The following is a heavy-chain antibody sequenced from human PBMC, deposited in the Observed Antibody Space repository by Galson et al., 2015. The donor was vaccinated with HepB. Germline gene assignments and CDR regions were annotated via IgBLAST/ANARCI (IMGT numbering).Heavy chain of an antibody. Sequence: QSGAEVKEPGESLKISCKGSGYRYTYTNYWIGWVRQMPGRGLEWMGLVYLGDSDTSYSPSFQGQVTISADKSISTVYLQWSSLKASDTAMYYCLTSELGVTNDFHHWGQGTQVTVSS. D-gene: IGHD3-16*01. J-gene: IGHJ1*01. CDR3: LTSELGVTNDFHH. CDR2: VYLGDSDT. CDR1: GYRYTYTNYW. V-gene: IGHV5-51*03.